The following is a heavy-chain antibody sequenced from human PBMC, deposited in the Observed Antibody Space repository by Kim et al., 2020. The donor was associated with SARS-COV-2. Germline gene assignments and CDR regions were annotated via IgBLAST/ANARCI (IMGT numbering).Heavy chain of an antibody. J-gene: IGHJ4*02. Sequence: GGSLRLSCAASGFTFDDYGMSWVRQAPGKGLEWVSGINRNSDSTGYADSVKGRFIISRDNAKNSLFLQMNSPRAEDTALYHCVRGYAGGPFDLWGQGTLV. CDR2: INRNSDST. CDR3: VRGYAGGPFDL. V-gene: IGHV3-20*01. CDR1: GFTFDDYG. D-gene: IGHD3-16*01.